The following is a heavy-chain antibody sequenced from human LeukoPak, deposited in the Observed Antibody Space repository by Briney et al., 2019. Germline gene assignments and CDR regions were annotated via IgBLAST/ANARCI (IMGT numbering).Heavy chain of an antibody. V-gene: IGHV3-7*03. CDR1: GFMFSSNW. CDR3: AKEGRSLQTY. D-gene: IGHD5-24*01. J-gene: IGHJ4*02. CDR2: IKEDGTET. Sequence: GGSLRLSCAASGFMFSSNWMSWVRLAPGKGLEWVANIKEDGTETYYVDSVKGRFTISRDNAKSSLYLQMNSLRVEDTAVYYCAKEGRSLQTYWGQGTLVTDSS.